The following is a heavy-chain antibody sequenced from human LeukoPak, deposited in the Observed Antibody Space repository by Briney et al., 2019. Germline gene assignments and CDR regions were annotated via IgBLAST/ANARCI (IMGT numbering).Heavy chain of an antibody. V-gene: IGHV3-74*01. CDR2: IASDGSST. CDR1: GFTFSSYW. J-gene: IGHJ4*02. CDR3: ARGRPHGNDY. Sequence: QXXXSLXLSCAASGFTFSSYWMNWVRQAPGKGLVWVSRIASDGSSTTYADSVKGRFSISRDNAKNTLYLQMNSLRVEDTAVYYCARGRPHGNDYWGQGTLVTVSS. D-gene: IGHD4-23*01.